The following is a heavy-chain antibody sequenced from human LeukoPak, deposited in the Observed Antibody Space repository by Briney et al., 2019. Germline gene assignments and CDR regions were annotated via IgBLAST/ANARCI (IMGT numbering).Heavy chain of an antibody. Sequence: SVKVSCKASGFTFTNSAIQWVQQARGQRLEWIGWIVVGSGKTNSAQKFQERVTITRDMSTSTAYMELSSLRSEDTAVYYCAALRAAVAGSFDYWGQGTLVTVSS. V-gene: IGHV1-58*02. CDR1: GFTFTNSA. CDR2: IVVGSGKT. J-gene: IGHJ4*02. CDR3: AALRAAVAGSFDY. D-gene: IGHD6-19*01.